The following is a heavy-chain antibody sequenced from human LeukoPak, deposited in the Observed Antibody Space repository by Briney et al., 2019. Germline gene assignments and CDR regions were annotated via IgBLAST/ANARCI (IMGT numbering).Heavy chain of an antibody. CDR3: ARRPITIFGVVTTFDY. V-gene: IGHV4-59*01. Sequence: SETLSLTCTVSGGSISSYYWSWIRRPPGKGLEWIGYIYYSGSTNYNPSLKSRVTISVDTSKNQFSLKLSSVTAADTAVYYCARRPITIFGVVTTFDYWGQGTLVTASS. CDR1: GGSISSYY. J-gene: IGHJ4*02. CDR2: IYYSGST. D-gene: IGHD3-3*01.